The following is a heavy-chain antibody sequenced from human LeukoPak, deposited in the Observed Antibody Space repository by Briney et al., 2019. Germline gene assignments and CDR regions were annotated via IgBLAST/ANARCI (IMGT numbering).Heavy chain of an antibody. D-gene: IGHD3-22*01. CDR3: ATEGSVNYYYDISGYYNH. V-gene: IGHV3-30-3*01. Sequence: GGSLRLSCAASGFTFSSYAMSWVRQAPGKGLEWVAVISYDGNNKYYADSVRGRFTISRDNSKSTLFLQMNSLRVEDTAVYYCATEGSVNYYYDISGYYNHWGQGTLVTVSS. CDR2: ISYDGNNK. J-gene: IGHJ4*02. CDR1: GFTFSSYA.